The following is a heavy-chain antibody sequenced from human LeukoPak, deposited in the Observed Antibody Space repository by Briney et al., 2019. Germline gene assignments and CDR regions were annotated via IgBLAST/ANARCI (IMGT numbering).Heavy chain of an antibody. CDR3: ARIRGSYRYFDY. D-gene: IGHD3-16*02. CDR1: GFTFGSYW. J-gene: IGHJ4*02. Sequence: PGGSLRLSCAASGFTFGSYWMTWVRQAPGKGLEWVANIKPDGSEKYYLDSVKGRFTISRDNAKNSLYLQMNSLRAEDTAVYFCARIRGSYRYFDYWGQGTLVTVSS. CDR2: IKPDGSEK. V-gene: IGHV3-7*01.